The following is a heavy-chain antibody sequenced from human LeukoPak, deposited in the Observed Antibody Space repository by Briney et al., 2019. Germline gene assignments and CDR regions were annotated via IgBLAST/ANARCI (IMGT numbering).Heavy chain of an antibody. J-gene: IGHJ4*02. CDR2: ISYDGSNK. CDR1: GFTFSDYG. V-gene: IGHV3-30*03. CDR3: ARESEGD. Sequence: PGRSLRLSCAASGFTFSDYGIHWVRQAPGKGLEWVAVISYDGSNKYYADSVKGRFTISRDNSKNTLYLQMNSLRAEDTAVYYCARESEGDWGQGTLVTVSS.